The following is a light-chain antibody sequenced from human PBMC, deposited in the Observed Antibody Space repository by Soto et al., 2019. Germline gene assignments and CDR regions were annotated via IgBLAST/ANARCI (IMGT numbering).Light chain of an antibody. Sequence: EIVLTQSPGTLSSSPGEGVTLSCRASETIRSNYLAWYQKKPGQAPRLLIFGASTRATGIPDKFSGSGSGTDFILTISSLEPEDFAEYYCQQYGSSPPDTFGPGT. J-gene: IGKJ3*01. V-gene: IGKV3-20*01. CDR1: ETIRSNY. CDR2: GAS. CDR3: QQYGSSPPDT.